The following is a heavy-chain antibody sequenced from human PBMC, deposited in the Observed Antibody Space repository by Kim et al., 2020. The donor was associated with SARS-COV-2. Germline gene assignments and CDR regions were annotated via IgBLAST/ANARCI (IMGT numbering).Heavy chain of an antibody. D-gene: IGHD3-10*01. CDR2: ISSSGFNI. CDR3: ATILSGSGTYGAFGI. V-gene: IGHV3-48*02. CDR1: GLPLSTYS. Sequence: GGSLRLSCAASGLPLSTYSMNWVRQAPGEGLEWVSYISSSGFNIYYADSVKGRFTISRDNAKNSLSLQMNSLRDEDTAVYYCATILSGSGTYGAFGIWGQGTMVTVSS. J-gene: IGHJ3*02.